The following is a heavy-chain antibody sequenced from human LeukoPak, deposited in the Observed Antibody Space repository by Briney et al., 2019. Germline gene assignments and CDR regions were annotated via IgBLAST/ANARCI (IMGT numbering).Heavy chain of an antibody. CDR1: GFTLSSYW. CDR3: ARGGSSGAIYYYYYYMDV. V-gene: IGHV3-74*01. Sequence: GGSLRLSCAASGFTLSSYWMHWVRQAPGKGLVWVSRIKSDGRTNYADSVKGRFTISRDNAKNTVSLQMNSLRAEDTGVYYCARGGSSGAIYYYYYYMDVWGKGTTVTVSS. D-gene: IGHD6-19*01. CDR2: IKSDGRT. J-gene: IGHJ6*03.